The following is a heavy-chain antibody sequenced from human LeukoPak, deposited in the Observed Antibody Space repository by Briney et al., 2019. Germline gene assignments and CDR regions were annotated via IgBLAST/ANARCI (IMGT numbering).Heavy chain of an antibody. CDR1: GFTFDDYA. CDR2: ISWNSGSI. CDR3: AKDMGPMTTVTTFDY. J-gene: IGHJ4*02. Sequence: GRSLRLSCAASGFTFDDYAMHWVRQAPGRGLEWVSGISWNSGSIGYADSVKGRFTISRDNAKNSLYLQMNSLRAEDTALYYCAKDMGPMTTVTTFDYWGQGTLVTVSS. V-gene: IGHV3-9*01. D-gene: IGHD4-11*01.